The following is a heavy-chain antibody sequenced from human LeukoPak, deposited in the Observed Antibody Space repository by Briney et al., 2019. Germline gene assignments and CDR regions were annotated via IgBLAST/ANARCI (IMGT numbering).Heavy chain of an antibody. D-gene: IGHD2-2*02. CDR3: AREDCSSTSCYNADY. J-gene: IGHJ4*02. CDR2: ISSSSTTI. V-gene: IGHV3-48*01. CDR1: AFTFSSYS. Sequence: GGSLRLSCAASAFTFSSYSMNWVRQAPGKGLEWVSYISSSSTTIYYADSVKGRFTISRDNAKNSLYLQTNSLRAEDTAVYYCAREDCSSTSCYNADYWGQGTLVTVSS.